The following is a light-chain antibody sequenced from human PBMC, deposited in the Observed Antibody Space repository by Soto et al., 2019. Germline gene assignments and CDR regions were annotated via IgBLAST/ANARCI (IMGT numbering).Light chain of an antibody. J-gene: IGKJ4*01. V-gene: IGKV1-39*01. CDR1: QSINVY. CDR3: QQTDSTPNT. CDR2: GAS. Sequence: DIQMTQSPSSLSASVGDRVTITCRASQSINVYLHWYQQKPGKPPNVLIYGASSLQSGVPSRVSGGGSGTYFPLTISSLQHEDVGTYSYQQTDSTPNTLGGGTKVDIK.